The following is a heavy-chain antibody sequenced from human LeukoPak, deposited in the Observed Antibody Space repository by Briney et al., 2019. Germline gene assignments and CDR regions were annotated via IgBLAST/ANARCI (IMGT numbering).Heavy chain of an antibody. Sequence: PSETLSLTCAVYGGSFSGYYWSWIRQPPGKGLEWIGEINHSGSTNYSPSLKSRVTISVDTSKNQFFLKLSSVTAADTAVYYCASSYGSGPLDYWGQGTLVTVSS. V-gene: IGHV4-34*01. J-gene: IGHJ4*02. CDR2: INHSGST. CDR3: ASSYGSGPLDY. CDR1: GGSFSGYY. D-gene: IGHD3-10*01.